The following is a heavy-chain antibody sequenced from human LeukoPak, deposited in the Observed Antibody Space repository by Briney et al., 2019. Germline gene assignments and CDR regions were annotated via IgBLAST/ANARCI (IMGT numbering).Heavy chain of an antibody. CDR1: GFTFSSYE. D-gene: IGHD3-16*01. CDR3: ARDMRPDYGMDV. Sequence: GGSLRLSCAASGFTFSSYEMNWVRQAPGKGLEWVSYISSSGSTIYYADSVKGRFTISRDNAKNSPYLQMNSLRAEDTAVYYCARDMRPDYGMDVWGQGTTVTVSS. V-gene: IGHV3-48*03. J-gene: IGHJ6*02. CDR2: ISSSGSTI.